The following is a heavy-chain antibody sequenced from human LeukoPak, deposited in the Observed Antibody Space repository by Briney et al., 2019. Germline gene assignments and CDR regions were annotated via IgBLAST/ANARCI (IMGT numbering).Heavy chain of an antibody. CDR2: IYYSGST. V-gene: IGHV4-59*01. J-gene: IGHJ5*02. CDR3: ARHGTSGTNLNWFDP. CDR1: GGSISSYY. Sequence: PSETLSLTCTVSGGSISSYYWSWIRQPPGKGLEWIGYIYYSGSTNYNPSLKSRVAISVDTSKNQFSLKLSSVTAADTAVYYCARHGTSGTNLNWFDPWGQGTLVTVSS. D-gene: IGHD1-1*01.